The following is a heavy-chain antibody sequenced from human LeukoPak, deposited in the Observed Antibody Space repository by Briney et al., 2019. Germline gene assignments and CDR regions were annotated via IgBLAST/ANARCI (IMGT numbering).Heavy chain of an antibody. CDR1: GYKFPNQW. CDR2: IYPGDSDT. Sequence: AGESLKISCSASGYKFPNQWLAWVRQMPGKGLEWVGNIYPGDSDTRYNPSFQGHVTISADKSTSTAYLQWSRLQASDTAMYYCARRSVADTTGYGLDLWGKGTLVTVSS. V-gene: IGHV5-51*01. D-gene: IGHD4-11*01. CDR3: ARRSVADTTGYGLDL. J-gene: IGHJ3*01.